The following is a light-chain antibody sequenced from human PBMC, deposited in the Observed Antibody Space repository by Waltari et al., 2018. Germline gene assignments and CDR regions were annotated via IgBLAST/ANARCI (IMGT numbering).Light chain of an antibody. J-gene: IGLJ1*01. Sequence: QSALTQPASVSGSPGQPITISCTGTSSALGTSNYVTWYQQRPGQAPKLMIYDVNNRPSGVSSRFSGSKSGNTASLTISGLQSEDEAEYYCSSYRSSVIYVFGTGTKVTVL. CDR1: SSALGTSNY. CDR2: DVN. V-gene: IGLV2-14*01. CDR3: SSYRSSVIYV.